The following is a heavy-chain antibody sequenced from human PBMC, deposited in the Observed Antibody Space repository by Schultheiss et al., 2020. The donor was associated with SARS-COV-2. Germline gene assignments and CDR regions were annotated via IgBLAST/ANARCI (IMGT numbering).Heavy chain of an antibody. CDR2: ISDSSNTI. CDR1: GLTFSDYN. J-gene: IGHJ4*02. CDR3: ARGSVAVDY. Sequence: GGSLRLSCAASGLTFSDYNLNWVRQAPEKGLEWVSYISDSSNTIYYADSVKGRFTISRDNARNSLFLQMNSLRAEDTAVYYCARGSVAVDYWGQGTLVTVSS. D-gene: IGHD6-19*01. V-gene: IGHV3-48*01.